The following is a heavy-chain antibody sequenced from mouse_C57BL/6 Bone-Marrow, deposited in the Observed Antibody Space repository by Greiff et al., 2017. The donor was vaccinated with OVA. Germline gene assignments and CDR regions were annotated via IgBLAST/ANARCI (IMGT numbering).Heavy chain of an antibody. CDR1: GYTFTSYW. CDR2: IYPSDSET. Sequence: VQLQQPGAELVRPGSSVKLSCKASGYTFTSYWMDWVKQRPGQGLEWIGNIYPSDSETHYNQKFKDKVTLTVDKSSSTAYMQLSSLTSEDSAVYYCARSYYSNYGFAYWGQGTLVTVSA. J-gene: IGHJ3*01. CDR3: ARSYYSNYGFAY. V-gene: IGHV1-61*01. D-gene: IGHD2-5*01.